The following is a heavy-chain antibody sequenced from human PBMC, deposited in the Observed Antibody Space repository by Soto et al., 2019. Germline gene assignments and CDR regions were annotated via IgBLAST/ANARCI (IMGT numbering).Heavy chain of an antibody. J-gene: IGHJ3*02. Sequence: EVQLVESGGVLVQPGGSLRLSCAASGFTFSSYWMSWVRQAPGKGPEWVANIKRDGSDKYYVDYVKGRFTISRDNTKNSLYLPMNSLRVEGTDVYDGARDIFCGRDSFHSSIFGIWGQGTMVTVSS. D-gene: IGHD3-9*01. CDR3: ARDIFCGRDSFHSSIFGI. CDR1: GFTFSSYW. CDR2: IKRDGSDK. V-gene: IGHV3-7*01.